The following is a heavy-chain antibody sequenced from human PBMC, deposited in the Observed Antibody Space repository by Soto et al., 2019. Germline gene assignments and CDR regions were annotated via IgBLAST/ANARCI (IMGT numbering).Heavy chain of an antibody. CDR2: MYTTGTT. CDR1: VDSASSYC. CDR3: VKENTHETTRGWLGT. V-gene: IGHV4-4*07. J-gene: IGHJ5*02. Sequence: SETLSLTCTVSVDSASSYCWSWVRQTAGKGLEWIGRMYTTGTTNYNPSLKSRVTMSIDTSKRQFSLKLSSVTAADTAAYYCVKENTHETTRGWLGTWGQGTLVTVSS. D-gene: IGHD1-1*01.